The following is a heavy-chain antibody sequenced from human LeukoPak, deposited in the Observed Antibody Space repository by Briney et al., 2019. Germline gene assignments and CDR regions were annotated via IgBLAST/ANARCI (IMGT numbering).Heavy chain of an antibody. CDR1: GGPFSGYY. CDR2: INHSGST. V-gene: IGHV4-34*01. D-gene: IGHD3-10*01. CDR3: ARVNGRLLWFGELSFDY. J-gene: IGHJ4*02. Sequence: PSETLSLTCAVYGGPFSGYYWSWIRQPPGKGLEWIGEINHSGSTNYNPSLKSRVTISVDTSKNQFSLKLSSVTAADTAVYYCARVNGRLLWFGELSFDYWGLGTLVTVSS.